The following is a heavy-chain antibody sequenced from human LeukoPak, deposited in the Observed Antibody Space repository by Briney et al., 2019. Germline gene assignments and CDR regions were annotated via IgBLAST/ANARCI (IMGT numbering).Heavy chain of an antibody. D-gene: IGHD6-19*01. CDR3: ARDPGSSGWYYYYGMDV. V-gene: IGHV3-30*04. CDR2: ISYDGSNK. CDR1: GFTFSSYA. Sequence: GRSLRLSCAASGFTFSSYAMHWVRQAPGKGLEWVAVISYDGSNKYYADSVKGRFTISRDISKNTLYLQMNSLRAEDTAVYYCARDPGSSGWYYYYGMDVWGQGTTVTVSS. J-gene: IGHJ6*02.